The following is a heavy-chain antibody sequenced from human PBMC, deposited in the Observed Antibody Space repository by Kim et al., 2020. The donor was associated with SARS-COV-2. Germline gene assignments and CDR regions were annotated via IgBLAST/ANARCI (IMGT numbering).Heavy chain of an antibody. Sequence: SETLSLTCTVSGGSISSSSYYWGWIRQPPGKGLEWIGSIYYSGSTYYNPSLKSRVTISVDTSKNQFSLKLSSVTAADTAVYYCARQGRRARRSDYWGQGTLVTVSS. J-gene: IGHJ4*02. CDR3: ARQGRRARRSDY. CDR2: IYYSGST. CDR1: GGSISSSSYY. V-gene: IGHV4-39*01. D-gene: IGHD2-15*01.